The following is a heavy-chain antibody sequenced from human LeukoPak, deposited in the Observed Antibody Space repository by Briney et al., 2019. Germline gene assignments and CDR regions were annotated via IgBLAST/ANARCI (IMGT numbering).Heavy chain of an antibody. CDR2: IYYSGST. V-gene: IGHV4-59*01. D-gene: IGHD6-19*01. CDR1: GGSISSYY. J-gene: IGHJ4*02. Sequence: SETLSLTCTVSGGSISSYYWSWIRQPPGKGLEWIGYIYYSGSTNYNPSLKSRVTISVDPSKNQFSLKLSSVTAADTAVYYCARGGSSGWYAEFDYWGQGTLVTVSS. CDR3: ARGGSSGWYAEFDY.